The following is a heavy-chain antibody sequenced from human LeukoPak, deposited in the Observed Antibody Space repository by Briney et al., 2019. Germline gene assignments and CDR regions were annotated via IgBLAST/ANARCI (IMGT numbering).Heavy chain of an antibody. Sequence: PGGSLRLSCAASGFTFSKYRMLWVRQAPGKGLESVSRINTDGTVTAYADSVKGRFTVSRDYADNTMFLQMNSVRDEDTAVYYCATKQWLAPPPDSWGQGTPVTVSS. D-gene: IGHD6-19*01. CDR2: INTDGTVT. V-gene: IGHV3-74*01. J-gene: IGHJ4*02. CDR3: ATKQWLAPPPDS. CDR1: GFTFSKYR.